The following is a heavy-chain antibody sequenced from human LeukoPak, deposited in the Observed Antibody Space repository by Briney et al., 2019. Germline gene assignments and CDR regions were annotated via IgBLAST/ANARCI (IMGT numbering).Heavy chain of an antibody. V-gene: IGHV4-31*03. Sequence: PSETLSLTCTVSGGSISSGGYYWSWIRQHPGKGLEWIGYIYYSGSTYYNPSLKSRVTISVDTSKNQFSLKLSSVTAADTAVYYCARGRGSPKTYDFWSGYYTGSNYFDYWGQGTLVTVSS. CDR2: IYYSGST. CDR3: ARGRGSPKTYDFWSGYYTGSNYFDY. D-gene: IGHD3-3*01. J-gene: IGHJ4*02. CDR1: GGSISSGGYY.